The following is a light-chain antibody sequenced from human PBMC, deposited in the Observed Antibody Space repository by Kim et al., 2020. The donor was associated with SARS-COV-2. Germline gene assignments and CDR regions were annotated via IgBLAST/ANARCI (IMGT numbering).Light chain of an antibody. J-gene: IGLJ2*01. CDR1: SSDIGGYNY. CDR2: EVT. CDR3: CSYAGMNNWV. Sequence: GQSVTISCTETSSDIGGYNYVSWYQQYPGKAPKLMIYEVTKRPSGVPDRFSGSKSGNTASLTVSGLQAEDEADYYCCSYAGMNNWVIGGGTQLTVL. V-gene: IGLV2-8*01.